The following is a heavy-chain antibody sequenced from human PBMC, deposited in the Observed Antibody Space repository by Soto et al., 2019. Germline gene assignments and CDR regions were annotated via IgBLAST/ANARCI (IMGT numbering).Heavy chain of an antibody. V-gene: IGHV5-51*01. CDR2: VYPSDSDV. J-gene: IGHJ4*02. CDR3: TKASTSPFDC. Sequence: PGESVTISCHGSGYRFTSSGIVWVPQMPGKGLEWLGNVYPSDSDVIYSPSFEVPLTISADNSINTAYFHLLNLKASDTAIYYCTKASTSPFDCWGRGTRGTVSS. CDR1: GYRFTSSG. D-gene: IGHD6-6*01.